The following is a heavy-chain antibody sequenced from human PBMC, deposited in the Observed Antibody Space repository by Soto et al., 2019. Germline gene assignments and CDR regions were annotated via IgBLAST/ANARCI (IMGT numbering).Heavy chain of an antibody. J-gene: IGHJ6*03. CDR2: MNPNSGNT. CDR1: GYTFTSYD. V-gene: IGHV1-8*01. CDR3: AREEGDYYYYYMDV. Sequence: ASVKVSCKASGYTFTSYDINWVLQAAGQGLEWMGWMNPNSGNTGYAQKFQGRVTMTRNTSISTAYMELSSLRSEDTAVYYCAREEGDYYYYYMDVWGKGTTVTVS.